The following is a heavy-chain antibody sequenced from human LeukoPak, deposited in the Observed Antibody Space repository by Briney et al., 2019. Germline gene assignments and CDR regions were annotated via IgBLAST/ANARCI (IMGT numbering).Heavy chain of an antibody. Sequence: PSETLSLTCTVSGGSISSYYWSWIRQPPGKGLEWIGYVYYSGSTNYNPSLESRVTISVDTSKNLFSLKLSSVTAADTAVYYCAREYSSGWSGTGYWGQGTLVTVSS. V-gene: IGHV4-59*01. J-gene: IGHJ4*02. D-gene: IGHD6-19*01. CDR1: GGSISSYY. CDR2: VYYSGST. CDR3: AREYSSGWSGTGY.